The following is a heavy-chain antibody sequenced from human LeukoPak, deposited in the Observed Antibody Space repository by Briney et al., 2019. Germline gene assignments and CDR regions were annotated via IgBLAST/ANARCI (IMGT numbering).Heavy chain of an antibody. Sequence: SETLSLTCTVSGGSISSNTYYWGWIRQPPGKGLEWIGSIYYSGSTYYNPSLKSRVTISVDTSKNQFSLKLSSVTAADTAVYYCARYDGTTVNDAFDIWGQGTMVTVSS. V-gene: IGHV4-39*07. J-gene: IGHJ3*02. CDR3: ARYDGTTVNDAFDI. CDR2: IYYSGST. CDR1: GGSISSNTYY. D-gene: IGHD1/OR15-1a*01.